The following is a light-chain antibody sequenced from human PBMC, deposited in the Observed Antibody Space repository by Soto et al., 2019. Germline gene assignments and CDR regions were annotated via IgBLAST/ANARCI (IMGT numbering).Light chain of an antibody. J-gene: IGKJ4*01. CDR3: QQYYTNALT. Sequence: DIVMTQSPDSLAVSLGERDTINCKSSQSVLYSSNNKNYLAWYQQKPGQPPKLLIYWASTRESGVPDRFSGSGSGTDFTLTISSLQAEDVAVYYCQQYYTNALTFGGGTKVGVK. V-gene: IGKV4-1*01. CDR2: WAS. CDR1: QSVLYSSNNKNY.